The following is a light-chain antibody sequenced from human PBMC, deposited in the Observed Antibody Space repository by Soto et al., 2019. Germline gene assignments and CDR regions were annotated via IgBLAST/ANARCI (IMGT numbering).Light chain of an antibody. J-gene: IGLJ1*01. CDR1: SSDVGGYNY. V-gene: IGLV2-11*01. CDR3: SSYAGSYSYV. CDR2: DVS. Sequence: QSALTQPRSVSGSPGQSVTISCTGTSSDVGGYNYVSWYQQHPGKAPKLMIYDVSKRPSGVPDRFSGSKSGNTASLTISGLQAEDEADYYCSSYAGSYSYVFGTGTKHTVL.